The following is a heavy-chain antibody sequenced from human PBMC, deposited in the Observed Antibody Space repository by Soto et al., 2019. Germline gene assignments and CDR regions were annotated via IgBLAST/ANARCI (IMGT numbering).Heavy chain of an antibody. D-gene: IGHD2-21*02. V-gene: IGHV4-34*12. Sequence: PSETLSLTCAVYGGSLSGNYWGWIRQPPGKGLEWIGVTLLSVITAYNPSLNSLVFISVYTSRNQFSLQLNSVTAADTAVYYCARTTAAIHLNYWSQGTLVTVSS. CDR2: TLLSVIT. J-gene: IGHJ4*02. CDR1: GGSLSGNY. CDR3: ARTTAAIHLNY.